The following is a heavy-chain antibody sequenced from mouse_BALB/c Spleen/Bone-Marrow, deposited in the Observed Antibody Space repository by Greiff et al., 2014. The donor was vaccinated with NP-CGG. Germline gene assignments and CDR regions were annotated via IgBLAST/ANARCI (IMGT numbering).Heavy chain of an antibody. V-gene: IGHV2-2*02. J-gene: IGHJ2*01. CDR2: IWTGGST. Sequence: VMLVESGPGLVQPSQSLSITCTVSSFSLTTYGVHWVRQSPGKGLEWLGVIWTGGSTDYNAAFISRLRTSKDNSKSQVFFEMNSLQANDTAIYYCARNHRGYYFDYWGQGTTLTVSS. CDR3: ARNHRGYYFDY. CDR1: SFSLTTYG. D-gene: IGHD3-1*01.